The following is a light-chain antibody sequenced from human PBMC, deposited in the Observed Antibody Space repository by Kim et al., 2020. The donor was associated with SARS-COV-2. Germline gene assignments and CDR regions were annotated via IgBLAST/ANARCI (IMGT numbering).Light chain of an antibody. CDR3: QQYNNWLYS. V-gene: IGKV3-15*01. Sequence: VSRGDGAPLCCRARQSVGSNVAWYQQKPGQAPRLLIYGASTRATGIPARFSGSGSGTEFTLTISSLQSEDFAVYYCQQYNNWLYSFGQGTKLEI. J-gene: IGKJ2*03. CDR2: GAS. CDR1: QSVGSN.